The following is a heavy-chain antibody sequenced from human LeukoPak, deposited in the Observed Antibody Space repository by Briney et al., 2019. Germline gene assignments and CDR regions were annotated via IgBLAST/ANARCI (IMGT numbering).Heavy chain of an antibody. CDR2: IKQDGSEK. CDR1: GFTFSSYW. D-gene: IGHD3-10*01. CDR3: ARDQGSGINYYYYYMDV. Sequence: GGSLRLSCAASGFTFSSYWMSWVRQAPGKGLEWVANIKQDGSEKYCVDSVKGRFTISRDNAKNSLYLQMNSLRAEDTAVYYCARDQGSGINYYYYYMDVWGKGTTVTVSS. V-gene: IGHV3-7*01. J-gene: IGHJ6*03.